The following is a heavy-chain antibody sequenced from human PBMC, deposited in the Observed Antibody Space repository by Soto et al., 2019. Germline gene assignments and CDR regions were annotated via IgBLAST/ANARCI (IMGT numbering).Heavy chain of an antibody. D-gene: IGHD3-10*01. Sequence: VQLVESGGGVVQPGRSLRLSCAASGFTFSNYAMSWVRQAPGKGLEWVSAVSGGGGSTYYADSVKGRFTISRDKSKNTLYLQMNSLRAEDTAVYYCAKSYSASGSSPYFDYWGQGTLVTVSS. CDR2: VSGGGGST. CDR3: AKSYSASGSSPYFDY. CDR1: GFTFSNYA. J-gene: IGHJ4*02. V-gene: IGHV3-23*04.